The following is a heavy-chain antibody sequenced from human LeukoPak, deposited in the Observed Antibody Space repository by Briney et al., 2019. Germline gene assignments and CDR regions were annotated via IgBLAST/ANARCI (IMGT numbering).Heavy chain of an antibody. D-gene: IGHD3-10*01. Sequence: SETLSLTCAVYGGSFGGYYWSWIRQPPGKGLEWIGEINHSGSTNYNPSLKSRVTISVDTSKNQFPLKLSSVTAADTAVYYCARVDRGVILYYYYMDVWGKGTTVTVSS. CDR2: INHSGST. CDR1: GGSFGGYY. V-gene: IGHV4-34*01. CDR3: ARVDRGVILYYYYMDV. J-gene: IGHJ6*03.